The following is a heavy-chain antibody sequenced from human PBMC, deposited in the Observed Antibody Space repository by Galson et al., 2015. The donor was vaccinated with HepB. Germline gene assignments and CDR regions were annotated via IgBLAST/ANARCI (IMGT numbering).Heavy chain of an antibody. CDR3: TSASEVVSLDV. D-gene: IGHD2-15*01. Sequence: SLRLSCAGSGFTFGRAWLSWVRQAPGKGLEWIGRSQSKSNGGATDYAAPVKDRFTISRDDSENMLYLQMNSLKIEDTAVYYCTSASEVVSLDVWGKGTTVTVSS. CDR1: GFTFGRAW. J-gene: IGHJ6*04. CDR2: SQSKSNGGAT. V-gene: IGHV3-15*01.